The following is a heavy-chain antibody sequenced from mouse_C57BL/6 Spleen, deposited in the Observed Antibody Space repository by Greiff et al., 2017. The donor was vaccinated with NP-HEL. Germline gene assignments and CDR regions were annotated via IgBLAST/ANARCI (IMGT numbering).Heavy chain of an antibody. CDR3: TRGGGRRGAY. CDR1: GYTFTDYE. D-gene: IGHD1-1*02. CDR2: IDPETGGT. V-gene: IGHV1-15*01. Sequence: VKLQESGAELVRPGASVTLSCKASGYTFTDYEMHWVTQTPVHGLEWIGAIDPETGGTAYNQKFKGKAILTADKSSSTAYMELRSLTSEDSAVYYCTRGGGRRGAYWGQGTMVTVSA. J-gene: IGHJ3*01.